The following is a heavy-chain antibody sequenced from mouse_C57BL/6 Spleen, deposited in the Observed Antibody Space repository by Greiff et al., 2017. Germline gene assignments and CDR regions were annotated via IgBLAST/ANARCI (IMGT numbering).Heavy chain of an antibody. CDR3: ARSDYDGYYAMDY. Sequence: VQLQQSGPELVKPGASVKISCKASGYTFTDYYMNWVKQSHGKSLEWIGDINPNNGGTSYNQKFKGKATLTVDKSSSTAYMELRSLTSEDSAVYYCARSDYDGYYAMDYWGQGTSVTVSS. CDR2: INPNNGGT. V-gene: IGHV1-26*01. CDR1: GYTFTDYY. J-gene: IGHJ4*01. D-gene: IGHD2-4*01.